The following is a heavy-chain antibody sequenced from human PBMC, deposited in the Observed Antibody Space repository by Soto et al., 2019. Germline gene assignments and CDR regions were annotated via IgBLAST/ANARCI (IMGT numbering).Heavy chain of an antibody. CDR3: AKGSIQYSASIDY. CDR1: GGFISTSSYY. Sequence: QLQLQESGPGLVKPSETLSLTCTVSGGFISTSSYYWGWVRQPPGKGLEWIGTIYYTGYTYYNPSLKSRVAMSVDTSKDHFSLNLTSVIAADTAIYYCAKGSIQYSASIDYWGQGTLVSVSS. CDR2: IYYTGYT. D-gene: IGHD5-12*01. V-gene: IGHV4-39*02. J-gene: IGHJ4*02.